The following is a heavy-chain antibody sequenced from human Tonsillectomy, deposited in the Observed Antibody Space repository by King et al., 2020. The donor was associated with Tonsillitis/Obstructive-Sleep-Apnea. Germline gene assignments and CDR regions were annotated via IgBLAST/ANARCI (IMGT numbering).Heavy chain of an antibody. D-gene: IGHD3-3*01. CDR1: GFTFSSYA. CDR2: ISGSGGSK. J-gene: IGHJ4*02. CDR3: AKDGPEGYDFWSGYYFVDY. Sequence: VQLVESGGGLVQPGGSLRLSCAASGFTFSSYAMSWVRQAPGKGLEWVSAISGSGGSKYYADSVKCRFTISRDNSKNTLYLQMNSLRAEDTAVYYCAKDGPEGYDFWSGYYFVDYWGQGTLVTVSS. V-gene: IGHV3-23*04.